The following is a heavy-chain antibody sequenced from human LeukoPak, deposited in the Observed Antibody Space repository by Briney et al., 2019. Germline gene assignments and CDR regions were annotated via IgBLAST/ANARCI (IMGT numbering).Heavy chain of an antibody. J-gene: IGHJ4*02. Sequence: GASVKVSCKASGYTFTSYGISWVRQAPGQGLEWMGWISAYNGNTNYAQKLQGRVTMTTDTSTSTAYMELRSLRSGDTAVYYCARDLFDLGYCSSTSCYTPFDYWGQGTLVTVSS. V-gene: IGHV1-18*01. CDR3: ARDLFDLGYCSSTSCYTPFDY. D-gene: IGHD2-2*02. CDR2: ISAYNGNT. CDR1: GYTFTSYG.